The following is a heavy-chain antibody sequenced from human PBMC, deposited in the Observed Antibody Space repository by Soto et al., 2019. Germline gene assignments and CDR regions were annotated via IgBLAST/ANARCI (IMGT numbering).Heavy chain of an antibody. CDR3: ARAGPATLSDY. V-gene: IGHV4-59*01. Sequence: QVQLQESGPGLVKASETLSLTCTVSGGSISNYYCSWIRQPPGKGLEWIGYIYYSGSPNYNPSLKSRVTISVGTSKNQFSLKLRSVTAADTAVYYCARAGPATLSDYWGQGTLVTVSS. J-gene: IGHJ4*02. CDR2: IYYSGSP. CDR1: GGSISNYY. D-gene: IGHD2-15*01.